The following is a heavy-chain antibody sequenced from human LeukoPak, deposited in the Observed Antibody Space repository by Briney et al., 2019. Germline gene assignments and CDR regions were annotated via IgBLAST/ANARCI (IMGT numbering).Heavy chain of an antibody. V-gene: IGHV3-23*01. CDR2: ISGSGGNT. CDR1: GFTFSNYA. Sequence: GGSLRLSCAASGFTFSNYAMNWVRQAPGKGLEWVSVISGSGGNTYYADSVRGRFTISRDNSKNALYLQMNSLRAEDTAVYYCAVMTTDDAFDIWGQGTMVTVSS. CDR3: AVMTTDDAFDI. J-gene: IGHJ3*02. D-gene: IGHD4-11*01.